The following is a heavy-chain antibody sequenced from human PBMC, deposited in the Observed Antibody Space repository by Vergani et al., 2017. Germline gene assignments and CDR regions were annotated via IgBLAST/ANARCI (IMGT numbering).Heavy chain of an antibody. Sequence: QVHLVESGGGVVQPGRSLRLSCAASGFTFSNFGMHWVRQAPGKGLEWVALISYDGNNQYYADSVKGRFTISRDNAKNSLYLQMNSLRAEDTAVYYCARDQGSGSYYPTYGMDVWGQGTTVTVSS. CDR2: ISYDGNNQ. J-gene: IGHJ6*02. V-gene: IGHV3-30*03. D-gene: IGHD3-10*01. CDR1: GFTFSNFG. CDR3: ARDQGSGSYYPTYGMDV.